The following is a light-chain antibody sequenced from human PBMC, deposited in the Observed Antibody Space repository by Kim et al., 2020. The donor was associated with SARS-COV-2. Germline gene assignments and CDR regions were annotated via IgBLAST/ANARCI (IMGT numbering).Light chain of an antibody. CDR2: EVS. CDR1: SSDVGGYNY. J-gene: IGLJ1*01. CDR3: SSYAGSNNYV. V-gene: IGLV2-8*01. Sequence: GQSVTIPCTGTSSDVGGYNYVSWYQQHPDKAPKLMIYEVSKRPSGVPDRFSGSKSGSTASLTVSGLQAEDEADYYCSSYAGSNNYVFGTGTKVTVL.